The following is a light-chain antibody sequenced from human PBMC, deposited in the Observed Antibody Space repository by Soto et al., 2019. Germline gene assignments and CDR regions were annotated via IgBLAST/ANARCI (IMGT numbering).Light chain of an antibody. Sequence: QSVLTQPPSASGTPEQRVTISCSGSSSNIGGNTVSWYQQLPGTAPKLLIYSDNQRPSGVPDRFSGSKSGTSASLAISGLQSEDEADYYCAAWDDRLTGYVFGTGTKLTVL. CDR3: AAWDDRLTGYV. CDR2: SDN. CDR1: SSNIGGNT. J-gene: IGLJ1*01. V-gene: IGLV1-44*01.